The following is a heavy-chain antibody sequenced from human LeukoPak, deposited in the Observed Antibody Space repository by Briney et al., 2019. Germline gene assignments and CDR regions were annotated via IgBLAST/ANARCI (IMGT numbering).Heavy chain of an antibody. CDR2: ISSSSSYI. CDR1: GFTFSSYS. Sequence: GGSLRLSCAASGFTFSSYSMNWVRQAPGKGLEWVSSISSSSSYIYYADSVKGRFTISRDNAKNSLYLQMNSLRAEDTAVYYCAREYSRSWQGDRAEGYWGQGTLVTVSS. J-gene: IGHJ4*02. V-gene: IGHV3-21*01. D-gene: IGHD6-13*01. CDR3: AREYSRSWQGDRAEGY.